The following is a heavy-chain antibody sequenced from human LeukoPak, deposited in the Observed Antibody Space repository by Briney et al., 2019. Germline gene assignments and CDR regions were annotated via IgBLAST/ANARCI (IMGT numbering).Heavy chain of an antibody. V-gene: IGHV4-34*01. D-gene: IGHD2-15*01. CDR3: ARGYCSGGSCYSYYYYNYMDV. J-gene: IGHJ6*03. CDR2: INQSGST. Sequence: SETLSLTCAVYGGSFSGYYWSWIRQPPGKGLEWIGEINQSGSTNYNPSLKSRVTISVDTSKNQFSLKLSSVTAADTAVYYCARGYCSGGSCYSYYYYNYMDVWGKGTRSPSP. CDR1: GGSFSGYY.